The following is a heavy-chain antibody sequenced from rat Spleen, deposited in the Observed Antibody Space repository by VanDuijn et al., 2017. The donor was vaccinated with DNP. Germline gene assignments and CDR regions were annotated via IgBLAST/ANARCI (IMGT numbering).Heavy chain of an antibody. CDR1: GFTFSDYA. CDR3: ARDYPGITGAMDA. V-gene: IGHV5-17*01. CDR2: IIYDGSST. Sequence: EVQLVESGGGLVQPGNSLKLSCAASGFTFSDYAMAWVRQSPKKGLEWVATIIYDGSSTYYRDSVKGRFTISRDNAKSTLYLQMDSLRSEDTATYYCARDYPGITGAMDAWGQGTSVTVSS. J-gene: IGHJ4*01. D-gene: IGHD1-4*01.